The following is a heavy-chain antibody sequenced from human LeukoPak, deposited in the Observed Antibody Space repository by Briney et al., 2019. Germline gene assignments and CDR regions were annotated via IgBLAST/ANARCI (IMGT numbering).Heavy chain of an antibody. D-gene: IGHD3-16*01. J-gene: IGHJ5*02. CDR3: ARELRGEKWFDP. V-gene: IGHV1-2*02. CDR1: GYTFTSYG. CDR2: INPNSGGT. Sequence: ASVKVSCKASGYTFTSYGINWVRQAPGQGLEWMGWINPNSGGTNYAQKFQGRVTMTRDTSISTAYMELSRLRSDDTAVYYCARELRGEKWFDPWGQGTLVTVSS.